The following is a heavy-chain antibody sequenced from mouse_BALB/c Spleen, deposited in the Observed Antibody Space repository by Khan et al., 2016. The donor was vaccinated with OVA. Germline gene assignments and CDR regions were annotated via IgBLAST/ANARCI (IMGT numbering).Heavy chain of an antibody. D-gene: IGHD1-1*01. Sequence: QVQLQQSGAELMKPGASVKISCKATGFTFSNYWIEWIKQRPGHGLEWIGQILPGSNITNYNEKLKGKATFTAETSSNTVYMQLSILTSKDSAVYYCSLYGSRGDDWGQGTTVTVSS. V-gene: IGHV1-9*01. CDR1: GFTFSNYW. CDR3: SLYGSRGDD. CDR2: ILPGSNIT. J-gene: IGHJ2*01.